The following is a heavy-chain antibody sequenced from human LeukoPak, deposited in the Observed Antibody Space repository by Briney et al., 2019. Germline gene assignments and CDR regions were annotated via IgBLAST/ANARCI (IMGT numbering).Heavy chain of an antibody. CDR2: IYYSGST. D-gene: IGHD2-2*01. V-gene: IGHV4-59*01. CDR3: ARYCSSTTCSSWFDP. Sequence: SETLSLTCTVSGDSISNTYYWSWIRPPPGKGLEWIGYIYYSGSTNYNPSLKSRVTISVDTSKNQFSLKLSSVTTADTAVYYCARYCSSTTCSSWFDPWGQGTLVTVSS. CDR1: GDSISNTYY. J-gene: IGHJ5*02.